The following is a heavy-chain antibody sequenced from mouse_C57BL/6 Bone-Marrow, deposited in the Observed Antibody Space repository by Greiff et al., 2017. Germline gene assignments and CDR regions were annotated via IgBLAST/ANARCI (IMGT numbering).Heavy chain of an antibody. J-gene: IGHJ2*01. CDR1: GYTFTSYG. CDR2: IYPRSGNT. CDR3: SIDPTVVASSYFDY. Sequence: VQLQQSGAELARPGASVKLSCKASGYTFTSYGISWVKQRTGQGLEWIGEIYPRSGNTYYNEKFKGKATLTADNSYSTAYMQLRSLISEDSAVYFCSIDPTVVASSYFDYWGQGTTLTVSS. V-gene: IGHV1-81*01. D-gene: IGHD1-1*01.